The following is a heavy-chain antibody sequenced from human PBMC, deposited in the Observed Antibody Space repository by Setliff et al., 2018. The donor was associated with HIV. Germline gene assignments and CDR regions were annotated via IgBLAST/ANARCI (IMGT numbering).Heavy chain of an antibody. V-gene: IGHV4-31*03. CDR2: ISYSGNT. J-gene: IGHJ3*02. CDR1: GGSISSGDYY. CDR3: ARESPGSDYYSNAFDI. Sequence: NPSETLSLTCSVSGGSISSGDYYWTWIRQHPGKGLEWIGYISYSGNTYYNPSLKSRVTISVDTSKNQFSLKLSSVTAADTAVYFCARESPGSDYYSNAFDIWGQGTMVTVSS. D-gene: IGHD3-22*01.